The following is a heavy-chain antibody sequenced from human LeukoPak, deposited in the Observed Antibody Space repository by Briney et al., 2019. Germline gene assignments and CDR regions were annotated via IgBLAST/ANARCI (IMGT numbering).Heavy chain of an antibody. D-gene: IGHD2-15*01. CDR3: ARVMAYCSGGSCYSGFRGAFDI. V-gene: IGHV4-59*01. CDR1: GGSISSYY. Sequence: SETLSLTCTVSGGSISSYYWSWIRQPPGKGLEWIGYIYYSGSTNYNPSLKSRVTISVDTSKNQFSLKLSSVTAADTAVYYCARVMAYCSGGSCYSGFRGAFDIWGQGTMVTVSS. J-gene: IGHJ3*02. CDR2: IYYSGST.